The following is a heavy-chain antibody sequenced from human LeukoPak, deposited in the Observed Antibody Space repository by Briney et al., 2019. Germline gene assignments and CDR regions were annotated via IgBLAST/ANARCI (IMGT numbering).Heavy chain of an antibody. V-gene: IGHV3-74*01. Sequence: PGGSLRLSCAASGFAFSSYWVHWVRQAPGKGLVWVSRINSDGSSTTYADSVKGRFTISRDNAKNTLYLQMNSLRAEDTAVYYCARVEPIRLLVDYWGQGTLVTVSS. J-gene: IGHJ4*02. CDR3: ARVEPIRLLVDY. D-gene: IGHD3-3*01. CDR2: INSDGSST. CDR1: GFAFSSYW.